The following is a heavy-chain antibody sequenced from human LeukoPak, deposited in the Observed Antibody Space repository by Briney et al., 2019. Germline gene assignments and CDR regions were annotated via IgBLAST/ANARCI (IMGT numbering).Heavy chain of an antibody. CDR2: IIPIFGTA. Sequence: SVKVSCKASGGTISSYAISWVRQAPGQGLEWMGGIIPIFGTANYAQKFQGRVTITADESTSTAYMELSSLRSEDTAVYYCAREGNYGDYTLGYWGQGTLVTVSS. CDR3: AREGNYGDYTLGY. CDR1: GGTISSYA. D-gene: IGHD4-17*01. V-gene: IGHV1-69*13. J-gene: IGHJ4*02.